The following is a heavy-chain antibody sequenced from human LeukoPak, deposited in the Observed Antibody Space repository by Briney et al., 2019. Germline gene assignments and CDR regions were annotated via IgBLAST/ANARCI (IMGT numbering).Heavy chain of an antibody. D-gene: IGHD6-6*01. CDR3: ARDPYSSTWSYGMDV. J-gene: IGHJ6*02. V-gene: IGHV3-21*04. CDR1: GFTFSSYS. CDR2: ISDSGYYI. Sequence: GGSLRLSCAASGFTFSSYSMNWVRQAPGKGLEWVSSISDSGYYINYADSVKGRFTISRDNAKNSLFLQMNTLRAEDTAVYYCARDPYSSTWSYGMDVWGQGTTVTVSS.